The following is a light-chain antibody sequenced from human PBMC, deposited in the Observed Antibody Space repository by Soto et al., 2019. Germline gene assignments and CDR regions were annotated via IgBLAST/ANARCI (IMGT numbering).Light chain of an antibody. V-gene: IGKV3-20*01. CDR2: GAS. J-gene: IGKJ1*01. Sequence: IVLTQAPGTLSLSPGERATLSCRASQSVSSSYLAWYQQKPGQAPRLLIYGASSRATAIPDRFSGSGSGTDFTLTISRLEPEDFAVYYCQQYGSSQWTFGQGTKVDIK. CDR3: QQYGSSQWT. CDR1: QSVSSSY.